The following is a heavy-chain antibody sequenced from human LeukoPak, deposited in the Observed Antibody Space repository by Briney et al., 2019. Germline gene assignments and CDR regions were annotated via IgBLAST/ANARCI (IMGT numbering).Heavy chain of an antibody. CDR3: AKEDTAFDY. CDR1: GFTFSTYG. D-gene: IGHD5-18*01. J-gene: IGHJ4*02. V-gene: IGHV3-30*18. CDR2: ISYDGSNE. Sequence: PGRSLRLSCAASGFTFSTYGMHWVRQAPGKGLEWVAVISYDGSNEYYADSVKGRFTISRDNSKNTLYLQMSSLRAEDTAVYYCAKEDTAFDYWGQGTLVTVSS.